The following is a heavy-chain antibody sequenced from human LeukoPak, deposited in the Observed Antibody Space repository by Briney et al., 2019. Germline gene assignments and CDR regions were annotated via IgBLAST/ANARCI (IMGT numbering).Heavy chain of an antibody. CDR3: ARDLRSGGVTYGQDS. D-gene: IGHD5-18*01. CDR2: IIPKSGAT. Sequence: GASVKVSCKASGYTFTGYYMHWVRQAPGQGLGWMGWIIPKSGATNYAQRFRDRVTVTSDTSTAYMDLSRLTSGDTAVYYCARDLRSGGVTYGQDSWGQGTLVTVSS. CDR1: GYTFTGYY. J-gene: IGHJ4*02. V-gene: IGHV1-2*02.